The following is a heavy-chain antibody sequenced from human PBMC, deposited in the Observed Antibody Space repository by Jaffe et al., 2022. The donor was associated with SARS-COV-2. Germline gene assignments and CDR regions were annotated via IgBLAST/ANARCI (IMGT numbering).Heavy chain of an antibody. V-gene: IGHV4-61*02. CDR2: IYTSGST. CDR3: ARDSRDIVGATGGQDGMDV. J-gene: IGHJ6*02. Sequence: QVQLQESGPGLVKPSQTLSLTCTVSGGSISSGSYYWSWIRQPAGKGLEWIGRIYTSGSTNYNPSLKSRVTISVDTSKNQFSLKLSSVTAADTAVYYCARDSRDIVGATGGQDGMDVWGQGTTVTVSS. CDR1: GGSISSGSYY. D-gene: IGHD1-26*01.